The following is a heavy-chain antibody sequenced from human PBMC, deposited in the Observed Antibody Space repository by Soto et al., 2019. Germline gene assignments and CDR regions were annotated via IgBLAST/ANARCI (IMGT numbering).Heavy chain of an antibody. V-gene: IGHV2-5*02. CDR1: GFSLSTSGVG. CDR2: IYWDDDK. J-gene: IGHJ4*02. Sequence: SGPTLVNPTQTLTLTCTFSGFSLSTSGVGVGWIRQPPGKALEWLGLIYWDDDKRYSPSLKSRVTITKDTSKNQLVLTMTNMDLVDTATYYCAHLPWQHLWPRAPVVYWGQGTPVTVSS. D-gene: IGHD5-18*01. CDR3: AHLPWQHLWPRAPVVY.